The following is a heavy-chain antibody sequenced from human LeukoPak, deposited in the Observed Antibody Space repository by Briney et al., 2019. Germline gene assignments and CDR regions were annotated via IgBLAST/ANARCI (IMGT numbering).Heavy chain of an antibody. CDR3: ARGGITIFGVVNFDY. D-gene: IGHD3-3*01. Sequence: GESLKISCKGSGYSFTSYWIGWVRQMPGKGLEWMGIIYPGDSDTRYSPSSQGQVTISADKSISTAYLQWSSLKASDTAMYYCARGGITIFGVVNFDYWGQGTLVTVSS. CDR1: GYSFTSYW. CDR2: IYPGDSDT. V-gene: IGHV5-51*01. J-gene: IGHJ4*02.